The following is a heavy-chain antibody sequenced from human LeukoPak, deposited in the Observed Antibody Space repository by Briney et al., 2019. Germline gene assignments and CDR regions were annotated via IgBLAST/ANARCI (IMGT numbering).Heavy chain of an antibody. CDR3: ARALGSYYDY. D-gene: IGHD1-26*01. CDR1: GFTVTSNY. Sequence: PGGSLRLSCAASGFTVTSNYMSWVRQAPGKGLEWVSVIYSGGSTYYADSVKGRFAISRDNSKNTLYLQMNSLRAEDTAVYYCARALGSYYDYWGQGTLVTVSS. CDR2: IYSGGST. V-gene: IGHV3-53*01. J-gene: IGHJ4*02.